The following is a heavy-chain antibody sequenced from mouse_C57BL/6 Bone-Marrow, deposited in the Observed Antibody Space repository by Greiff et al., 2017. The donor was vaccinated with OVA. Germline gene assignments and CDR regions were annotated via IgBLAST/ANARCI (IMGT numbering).Heavy chain of an antibody. CDR3: ARYLFYFDY. CDR1: GIDFSRYW. D-gene: IGHD5-1*01. J-gene: IGHJ2*01. Sequence: EAGGIDFSRYWMSWVRRAPGKGLEWIGEINPDSSTINYAPSLKDKFIISRDNAKNTLYLQMSKVRSEDTALYYCARYLFYFDYWGQGTTLTVSS. CDR2: INPDSSTI. V-gene: IGHV4-1*01.